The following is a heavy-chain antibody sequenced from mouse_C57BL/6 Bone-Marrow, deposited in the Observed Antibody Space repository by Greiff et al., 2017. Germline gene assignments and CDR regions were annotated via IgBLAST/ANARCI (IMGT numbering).Heavy chain of an antibody. CDR1: GFSLPSYG. Sequence: VHLVESGPGLVQPSQSLSITCTVSGFSLPSYGVHWVRQSPGTGLEWLGVIWSGGSTDYNAAFISRLSISKDNSKSQVFFKMNSLQADDTARYYCARESSLYDGYWYCDVWGTGTTGTVSS. V-gene: IGHV2-2*01. CDR2: IWSGGST. J-gene: IGHJ1*03. D-gene: IGHD2-3*01. CDR3: ARESSLYDGYWYCDV.